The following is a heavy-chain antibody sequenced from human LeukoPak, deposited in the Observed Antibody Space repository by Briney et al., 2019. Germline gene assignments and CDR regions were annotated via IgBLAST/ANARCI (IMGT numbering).Heavy chain of an antibody. CDR3: AKDRRIAAAGYYFDY. D-gene: IGHD6-13*01. J-gene: IGHJ4*02. CDR2: ISYDGSNK. V-gene: IGHV3-30*18. Sequence: GGSLRLSCAASGFTFSSYGMHWVRQAPGKGLEWVAVISYDGSNKYYAGSVKGRFTTSRDNSKNTLYLQMNSLRAEDTAVYYCAKDRRIAAAGYYFDYWGQGTLVTVSS. CDR1: GFTFSSYG.